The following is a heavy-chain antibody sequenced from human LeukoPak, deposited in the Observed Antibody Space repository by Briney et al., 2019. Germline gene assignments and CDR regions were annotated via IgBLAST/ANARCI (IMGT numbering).Heavy chain of an antibody. D-gene: IGHD3-3*01. V-gene: IGHV1-2*02. CDR1: GYTFTGYY. CDR3: ARGTIFGVSGY. CDR2: VNPNTGAT. Sequence: ASVKVSCKASGYTFTGYYIHWVRQAPGQGPEWVGWVNPNTGATNYAQKFQGRVTMTRDTSISTAYMELSRLRSDDTAVYYCARGTIFGVSGYWGQGTLVTVSS. J-gene: IGHJ4*02.